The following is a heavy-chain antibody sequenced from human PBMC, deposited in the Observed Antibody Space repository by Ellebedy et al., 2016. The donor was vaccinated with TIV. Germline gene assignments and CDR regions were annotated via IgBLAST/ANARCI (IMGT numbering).Heavy chain of an antibody. CDR1: GFTFSTYS. V-gene: IGHV3-48*04. CDR2: ISSDSTTI. Sequence: GESLKISCVASGFTFSTYSMNWVRQAPGKGLEWISFISSDSTTIYHADSVKGRFTISRDNAKNSLYLQIHSLRAEDTAVYYCARDGNRQIQLSEYYFDYWGQGTLVTVSS. J-gene: IGHJ4*02. CDR3: ARDGNRQIQLSEYYFDY. D-gene: IGHD5-24*01.